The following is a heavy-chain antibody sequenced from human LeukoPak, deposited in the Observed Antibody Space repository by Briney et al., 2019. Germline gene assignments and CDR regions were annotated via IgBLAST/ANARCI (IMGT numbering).Heavy chain of an antibody. V-gene: IGHV3-7*01. CDR3: ARAPYGDYRAEYFQH. CDR2: IKQDGSEK. Sequence: GGSLRLSCAASGFTFTIYWMSWVRQAPGKGLEWVANIKQDGSEKYYVDSVKGRFTISRDNAKNSLYLQMNSLRAEDTAVYYCARAPYGDYRAEYFQHWGQGTLVTVSS. CDR1: GFTFTIYW. J-gene: IGHJ1*01. D-gene: IGHD4-17*01.